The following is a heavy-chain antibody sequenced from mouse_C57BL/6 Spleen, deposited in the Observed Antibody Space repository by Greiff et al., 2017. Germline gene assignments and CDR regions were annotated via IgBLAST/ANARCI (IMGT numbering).Heavy chain of an antibody. D-gene: IGHD1-1*02. J-gene: IGHJ2*01. V-gene: IGHV5-9-1*02. CDR3: TRDPRVGYYFDY. Sequence: EVKLVESGAGLVKPGGSLKLSCAASGFTFSSYAMSWVRQTPEKWLEWVAYISSGGDYIYYAATVKGRFTISRDNARNTLYLQMSSLNSEDTAMYYCTRDPRVGYYFDYWGQGTTLTVSS. CDR1: GFTFSSYA. CDR2: ISSGGDYI.